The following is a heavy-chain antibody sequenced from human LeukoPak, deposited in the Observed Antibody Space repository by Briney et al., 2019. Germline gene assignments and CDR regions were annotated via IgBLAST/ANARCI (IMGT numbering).Heavy chain of an antibody. CDR1: GFTFSSYS. Sequence: GGSLRLSCAASGFTFSSYSMNWVRQAPGKGLEWVSSISSSSSYIYYADSVKGRFTISRDNAKNSLYLQMNSLRAEDTAVYYCARPEEEYCSSTSCYNYYYMDVWGKGTTVTVSS. D-gene: IGHD2-2*02. CDR3: ARPEEEYCSSTSCYNYYYMDV. J-gene: IGHJ6*03. V-gene: IGHV3-21*04. CDR2: ISSSSSYI.